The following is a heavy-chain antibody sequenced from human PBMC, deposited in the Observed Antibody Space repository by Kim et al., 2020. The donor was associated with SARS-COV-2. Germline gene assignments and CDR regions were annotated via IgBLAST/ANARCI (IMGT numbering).Heavy chain of an antibody. J-gene: IGHJ4*02. D-gene: IGHD3-3*01. V-gene: IGHV3-11*01. CDR3: AREAVDDFWSGYSRYYFDY. CDR1: GFTFSDYY. Sequence: GGSLRLSCAASGFTFSDYYMSWIRQAPGKGLEWVSYISSSGSTIYYADSVKGRFTISRDNAKNSLYLQMNSLRAEDTAVYYCAREAVDDFWSGYSRYYFDYWGQGTLVTVSS. CDR2: ISSSGSTI.